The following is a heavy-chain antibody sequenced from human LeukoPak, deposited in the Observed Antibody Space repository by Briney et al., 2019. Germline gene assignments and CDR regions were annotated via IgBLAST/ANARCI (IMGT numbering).Heavy chain of an antibody. CDR3: ARDAFLSYYDSSGSNDY. J-gene: IGHJ4*02. CDR1: GGSISSSSYY. V-gene: IGHV4-39*07. Sequence: PSETLSLTCTVSGGSISSSSYYWGWIRQPPGKGLEWIGSIYYSGSTYYNPSLKSRVTISVDTSKNQFSLKLSSVTAADTAVYYCARDAFLSYYDSSGSNDYWGQGTLVTVSS. CDR2: IYYSGST. D-gene: IGHD3-22*01.